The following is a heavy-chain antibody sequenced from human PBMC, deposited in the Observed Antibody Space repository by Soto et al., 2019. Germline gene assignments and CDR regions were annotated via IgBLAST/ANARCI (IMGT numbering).Heavy chain of an antibody. D-gene: IGHD6-19*01. CDR3: ARTGYSSGWYKAAFDI. CDR1: GGSLSGYY. Sequence: QVQLQQWGAGLLKPSETLSLTCAVYGGSLSGYYWSWIRQPPGKGLEWIGEINHSGRTNYNPSLKSRVTISVDTPKNQDSLKLSAVTAADTAVYYCARTGYSSGWYKAAFDIWGKGTMVTVSS. J-gene: IGHJ3*02. V-gene: IGHV4-34*01. CDR2: INHSGRT.